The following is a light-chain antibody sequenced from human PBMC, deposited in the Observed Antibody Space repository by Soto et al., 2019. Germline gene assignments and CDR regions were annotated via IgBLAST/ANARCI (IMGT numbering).Light chain of an antibody. CDR1: HSISTY. CDR2: AAS. Sequence: DIQMTQSPSSLSASVGDRVSITCRASHSISTYLNWYQQKPGESPKLLIYAASSLQSGVPSRFSGGGSGADFTLTISSLQPEDYATYYCQQSYSTVWTFGQGTKVEIK. CDR3: QQSYSTVWT. J-gene: IGKJ1*01. V-gene: IGKV1-39*01.